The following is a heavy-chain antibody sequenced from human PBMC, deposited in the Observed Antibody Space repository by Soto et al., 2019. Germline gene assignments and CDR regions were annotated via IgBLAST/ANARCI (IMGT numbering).Heavy chain of an antibody. CDR1: GFRFSGYG. Sequence: QVQLVESGGGVVQPGTSLTLSCAASGFRFSGYGFHWVRQAPGKGLEWVSVIWYDGSNRYYADAVKGRFTISRDDSRNTVYLQMNNLRDEDTAIYYCARDVGYFSRGSSYFDSWGQGTLVTVSS. D-gene: IGHD5-18*01. V-gene: IGHV3-33*01. CDR3: ARDVGYFSRGSSYFDS. CDR2: IWYDGSNR. J-gene: IGHJ4*02.